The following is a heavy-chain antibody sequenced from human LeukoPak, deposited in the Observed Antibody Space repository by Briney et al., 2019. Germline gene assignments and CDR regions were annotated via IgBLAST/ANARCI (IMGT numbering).Heavy chain of an antibody. CDR1: GYTFTVYY. J-gene: IGHJ4*02. D-gene: IGHD1-20*01. CDR3: ARDRDNNFGDY. V-gene: IGHV1-2*06. Sequence: GASVKVSCKASGYTFTVYYVHWVRQAPGQGLEWMGRINPNSGGTNYAQKFQGRVTMTRDTSISTAYMELSRLRSDGTAVYYCARDRDNNFGDYWGQGTLVTVSS. CDR2: INPNSGGT.